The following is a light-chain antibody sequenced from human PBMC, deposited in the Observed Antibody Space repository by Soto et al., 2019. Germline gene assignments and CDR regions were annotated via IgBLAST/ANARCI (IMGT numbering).Light chain of an antibody. CDR3: MQDLQAPLT. CDR1: QSLLHSNGNYY. CDR2: LGS. Sequence: DIVMTQAPVSLSVTPGEPASISCRSSQSLLHSNGNYYLNWFLQRPGQSPQLLIYLGSNRASGVPDRFRGSALDPYFTLKISRVEVEDVGVYYCMQDLQAPLTFAGGTKLEIQ. J-gene: IGKJ4*01. V-gene: IGKV2-28*01.